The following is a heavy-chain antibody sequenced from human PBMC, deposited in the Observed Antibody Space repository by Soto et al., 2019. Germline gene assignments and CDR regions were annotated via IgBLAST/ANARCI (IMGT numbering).Heavy chain of an antibody. Sequence: PGGSLRLSCAGSGFTFGTYSMNWVRQAAGKGLEWIAYISDDSDIIQYADSVKGRFTISRDNAKNSLYLQMNTLRAEDTAVYYCAILYCDYVWGQGTTVTVSS. CDR1: GFTFGTYS. CDR3: AILYCDYV. CDR2: ISDDSDII. D-gene: IGHD3-3*01. V-gene: IGHV3-48*01. J-gene: IGHJ6*02.